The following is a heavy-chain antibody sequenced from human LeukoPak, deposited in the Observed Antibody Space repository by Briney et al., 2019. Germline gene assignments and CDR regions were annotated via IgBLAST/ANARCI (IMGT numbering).Heavy chain of an antibody. CDR1: GGSISSYY. V-gene: IGHV4-4*07. CDR2: IYTSGST. CDR3: AKEWRRDDYFDY. D-gene: IGHD5-12*01. J-gene: IGHJ4*02. Sequence: SETPSLTCTVSGGSISSYYWSWIRQPAGKGLEWIGRIYTSGSTNYNPSLKSRVTMSVDTSKNQFSLKLSSVTAADTAVYYCAKEWRRDDYFDYWGQGTLVTVSS.